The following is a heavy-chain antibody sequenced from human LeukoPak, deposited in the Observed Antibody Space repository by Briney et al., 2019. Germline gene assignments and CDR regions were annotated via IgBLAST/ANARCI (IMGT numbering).Heavy chain of an antibody. V-gene: IGHV3-7*01. J-gene: IGHJ4*02. CDR1: GFTFSRYW. CDR3: AEGSNYGDSSF. CDR2: IKQDGSEK. Sequence: GGSLRLSCAASGFTFSRYWMRWLRQARGRGLEWVANIKQDGSEKHYVDSEKGRFTLSRDNAKKSLYLQMNSLRGEDTAIYYCAEGSNYGDSSFWGQGTLVTVSS. D-gene: IGHD4-17*01.